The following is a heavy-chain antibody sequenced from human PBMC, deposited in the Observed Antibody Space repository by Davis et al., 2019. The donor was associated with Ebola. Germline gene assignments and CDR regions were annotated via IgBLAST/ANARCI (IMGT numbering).Heavy chain of an antibody. J-gene: IGHJ6*02. CDR2: IWYDGSNK. D-gene: IGHD2-8*02. CDR3: ARSVGDCTGGVCYDYYYYGMDV. V-gene: IGHV3-33*08. CDR1: GFTFSSYW. Sequence: GGSLRLSCAASGFTFSSYWMSWVRQAPGKGLEWVAVIWYDGSNKYYADSVKGRFTIPRDNSKNTLYLQMNSLRAEDTAVYYCARSVGDCTGGVCYDYYYYGMDVWGQGTTVTVSS.